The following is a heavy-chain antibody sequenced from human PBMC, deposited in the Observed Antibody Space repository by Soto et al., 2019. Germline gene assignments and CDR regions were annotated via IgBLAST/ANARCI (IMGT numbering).Heavy chain of an antibody. V-gene: IGHV3-30*18. Sequence: GGSLRLSCAASGFTFSSYGMHWVRQAPGKGLEWVAVISYDGSNKYYADSVKGRFTISRGNSKNTLYLQMNSLRAEDTAVYYCAKGTEPGRGFGELFVRDPRVTRADAFDIWGQGTMVTVSS. CDR1: GFTFSSYG. CDR3: AKGTEPGRGFGELFVRDPRVTRADAFDI. D-gene: IGHD3-10*01. CDR2: ISYDGSNK. J-gene: IGHJ3*02.